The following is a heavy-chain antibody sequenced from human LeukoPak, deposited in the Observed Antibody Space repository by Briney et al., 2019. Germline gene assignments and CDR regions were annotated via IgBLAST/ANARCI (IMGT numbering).Heavy chain of an antibody. D-gene: IGHD1-26*01. V-gene: IGHV1-18*01. CDR1: GYTFTRYG. CDR3: ARGGGRDSGRENDY. J-gene: IGHJ4*02. Sequence: ASVTVSCKASGYTFTRYGVSWVRQTPGQGLEWVGWVSGYNHNTNYAHKLQGRVTMTTDTSTSTAYMELRSLTSDDTAMYYCARGGGRDSGRENDYLGQGTLVTVSS. CDR2: VSGYNHNT.